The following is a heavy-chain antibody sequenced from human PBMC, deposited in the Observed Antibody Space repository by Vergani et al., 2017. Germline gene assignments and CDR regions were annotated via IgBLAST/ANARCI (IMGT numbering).Heavy chain of an antibody. CDR2: INHSGST. D-gene: IGHD3-22*01. CDR1: GGSFSGYY. Sequence: QVQLQQWGAGLLKPSETLSLTCAVYGGSFSGYYWSWIRQPPGKGLEWIGEINHSGSTNYNPSLKSRVTISVDTSKNQFSLKLSSVTAADTAVYYCAREAYDSSGYTFDSGQGTLVTVSS. CDR3: AREAYDSSGYTFD. V-gene: IGHV4-34*01. J-gene: IGHJ4*02.